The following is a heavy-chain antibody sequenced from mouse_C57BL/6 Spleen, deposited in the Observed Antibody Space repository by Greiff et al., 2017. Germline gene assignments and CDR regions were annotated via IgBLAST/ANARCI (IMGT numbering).Heavy chain of an antibody. CDR2: ILPGSGST. CDR1: GYTFTGYW. D-gene: IGHD1-1*01. V-gene: IGHV1-9*01. CDR3: ARGEITTVVARDYAMDY. J-gene: IGHJ4*01. Sequence: LVESGAELMKPGASVKLSCKATGYTFTGYWIEWVKQRPGHGLEWIGEILPGSGSTNYNEKFKGKATFTADTSSNTAYMQLSSLTTEDSAIYYCARGEITTVVARDYAMDYWGQGTSVTVSS.